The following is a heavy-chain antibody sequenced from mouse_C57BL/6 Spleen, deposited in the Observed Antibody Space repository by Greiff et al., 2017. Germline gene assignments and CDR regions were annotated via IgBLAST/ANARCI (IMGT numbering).Heavy chain of an antibody. CDR1: GYAFSSSW. CDR3: ARSGSSHGGDY. Sequence: VMLVESGPELVKPGASVKISCKASGYAFSSSWMNWVKQRPGKGLEWIGRIYPGDGDTNYNGKFKGKATLTADKSSSTAYMQLSSLTSEDSAVYFCARSGSSHGGDYWGQGTTLTVSS. CDR2: IYPGDGDT. V-gene: IGHV1-82*01. J-gene: IGHJ2*01. D-gene: IGHD1-1*01.